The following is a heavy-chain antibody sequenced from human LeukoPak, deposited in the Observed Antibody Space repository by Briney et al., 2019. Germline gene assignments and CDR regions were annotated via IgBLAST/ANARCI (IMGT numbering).Heavy chain of an antibody. CDR1: GFTFSSNG. CDR2: ISATGGTI. J-gene: IGHJ4*02. Sequence: NPGGSLRLSCAASGFTFSSNGMNWVRQAPGKGLEWVSYISATGGTIYYADSVKGRFTISRDNAKNTLYLQMNSLRAEDTAVYYCARPDYNSGYDPTGDYWGQGTLVTVSS. D-gene: IGHD5-12*01. CDR3: ARPDYNSGYDPTGDY. V-gene: IGHV3-48*04.